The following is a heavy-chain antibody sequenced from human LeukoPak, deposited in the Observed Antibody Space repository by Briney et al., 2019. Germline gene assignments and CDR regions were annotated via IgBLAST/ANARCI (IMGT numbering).Heavy chain of an antibody. J-gene: IGHJ4*02. CDR1: GYTFSSYD. CDR3: ARAAYDVLTSYYTIGFDY. V-gene: IGHV1-8*01. Sequence: RASVKVSCKASGYTFSSYDINWVRQATGQGLEWMGWMNPNSGNTGYAQKFQGRVTMTRDTSIGTAYMELISLRSEDTAVYYCARAAYDVLTSYYTIGFDYWGQGTLVTVSS. CDR2: MNPNSGNT. D-gene: IGHD3-9*01.